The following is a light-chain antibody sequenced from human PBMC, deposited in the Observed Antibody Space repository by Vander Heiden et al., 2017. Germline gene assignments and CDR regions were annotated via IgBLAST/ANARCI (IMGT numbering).Light chain of an antibody. V-gene: IGLV3-25*03. J-gene: IGLJ3*02. CDR2: KDS. CDR1: TLPQQY. Sequence: SSELTQPPPVSVSPGQTARITCSGDTLPQQYVYWYQQRPGQAPVLVMYKDSERPSGIPERFSGSSSGTTDTLTITGVQAEDEADYYCQSTDTSGPYVVFGGGTQLTVL. CDR3: QSTDTSGPYVV.